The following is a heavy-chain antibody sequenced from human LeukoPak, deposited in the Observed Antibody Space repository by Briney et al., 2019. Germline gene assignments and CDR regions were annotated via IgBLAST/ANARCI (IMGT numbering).Heavy chain of an antibody. Sequence: GESLKISCKGSGYSFTSYWIGWVRQMPGEGLEWMGIIYPGDSDTRYSPSFQGQVTISADKSISTAYLQWSSLKASDTAMYYCARLRIAAAGTAYFQHWGQGTLVTVSS. CDR1: GYSFTSYW. J-gene: IGHJ1*01. CDR3: ARLRIAAAGTAYFQH. D-gene: IGHD6-13*01. V-gene: IGHV5-51*01. CDR2: IYPGDSDT.